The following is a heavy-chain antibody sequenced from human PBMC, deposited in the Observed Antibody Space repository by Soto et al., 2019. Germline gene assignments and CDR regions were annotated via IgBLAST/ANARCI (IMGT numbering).Heavy chain of an antibody. CDR2: IIPIFGTA. CDR1: GGTFSSYT. Sequence: SVKVSCKASGGTFSSYTISWVRQAPGQGLEWMGGIIPIFGTANYAQKFQGRVTITADESTSTAYMELSSLRSEDTAVYYCARDKFSTGDTRGYYYGMDVWGQGTTVTVSS. J-gene: IGHJ6*02. V-gene: IGHV1-69*13. CDR3: ARDKFSTGDTRGYYYGMDV. D-gene: IGHD4-17*01.